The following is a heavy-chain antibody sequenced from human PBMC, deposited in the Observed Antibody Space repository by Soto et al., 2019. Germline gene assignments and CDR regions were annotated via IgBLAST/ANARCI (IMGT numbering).Heavy chain of an antibody. D-gene: IGHD3-3*01. V-gene: IGHV3-30-3*01. Sequence: GGSLRLSCAASGFTFSSYAMHWVRQAPGKGLEWVAVISYDGSNKYYADSVKGRFTISRDNSKNTLYLQMNSLRAEDTAVYYYSKARAQYYDFWSGYPVAYWGQGTLVTVSS. CDR2: ISYDGSNK. CDR1: GFTFSSYA. J-gene: IGHJ4*02. CDR3: SKARAQYYDFWSGYPVAY.